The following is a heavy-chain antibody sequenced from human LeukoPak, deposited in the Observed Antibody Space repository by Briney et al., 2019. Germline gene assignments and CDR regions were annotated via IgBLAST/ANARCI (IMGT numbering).Heavy chain of an antibody. V-gene: IGHV1-18*01. CDR1: GYIFSSYG. J-gene: IGHJ5*02. CDR2: INTYKGDT. D-gene: IGHD3-3*01. Sequence: ASVKVSCKASGYIFSSYGVNWVRQAPGQGLEWMGWINTYKGDTKYAPRFQGRVTMTADTSTSTAYMEPRSLTSDDTAVYYCARVSAPFGVLDQTWFDPWGQGTLVTVSS. CDR3: ARVSAPFGVLDQTWFDP.